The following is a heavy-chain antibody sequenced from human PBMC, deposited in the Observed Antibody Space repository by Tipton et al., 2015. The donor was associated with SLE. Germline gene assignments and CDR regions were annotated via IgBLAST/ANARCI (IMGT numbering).Heavy chain of an antibody. D-gene: IGHD3/OR15-3a*01. J-gene: IGHJ3*02. CDR1: GGSVSSGSYY. CDR3: ARDTVFGLVYHNAFDI. V-gene: IGHV4-61*02. Sequence: TLSLTCTVSGGSVSSGSYYWSWIRQPAGKGPEWIGRIYSKGSTNYNPSLRSRVTISLYTSENQFSLKLTSVTAADSAMYYCARDTVFGLVYHNAFDIWGQGTKVTVSS. CDR2: IYSKGST.